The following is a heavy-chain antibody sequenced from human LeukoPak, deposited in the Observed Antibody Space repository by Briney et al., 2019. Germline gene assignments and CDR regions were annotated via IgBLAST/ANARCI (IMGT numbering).Heavy chain of an antibody. CDR1: GGTFSSYT. CDR3: ARDPAGDYGVD. Sequence: SVKVSCKASGGTFSSYTISWVRQAPGQGLEWMGRIIPILGIANHAQKFQGRVTITADKSTSTAYMELSSLRSEDTAVYYCARDPAGDYGVDWGQGTLVTVSS. J-gene: IGHJ4*02. CDR2: IIPILGIA. D-gene: IGHD4-17*01. V-gene: IGHV1-69*04.